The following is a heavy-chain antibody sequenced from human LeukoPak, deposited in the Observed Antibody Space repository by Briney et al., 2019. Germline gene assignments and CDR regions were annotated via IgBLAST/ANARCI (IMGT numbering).Heavy chain of an antibody. Sequence: GGSLRLSCAASGFTFTSHSMNWVRQAPGKGLEWVSSISSSGRFIYYSDSVKGRFTSSRDNAKNSLYLQMNSLRAEDTAVYYCARTPWTVTAPDAFDIWGQGTMVTVSS. D-gene: IGHD2-21*02. CDR2: ISSSGRFI. J-gene: IGHJ3*02. CDR1: GFTFTSHS. CDR3: ARTPWTVTAPDAFDI. V-gene: IGHV3-21*01.